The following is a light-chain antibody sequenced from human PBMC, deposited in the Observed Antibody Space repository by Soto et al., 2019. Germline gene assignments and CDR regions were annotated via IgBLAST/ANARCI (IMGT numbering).Light chain of an antibody. V-gene: IGKV1-9*01. J-gene: IGKJ4*01. CDR3: QQCNSYPLT. Sequence: IQLTQSPSSLSASGGDRVTITCRASQGIGSNLAWYLQKPGEAPKLLVYGASTFQSGVPSRFSGSGSGTVFTHTITRLQPEDFATYDCQQCNSYPLTFGGGTKVEIK. CDR1: QGIGSN. CDR2: GAS.